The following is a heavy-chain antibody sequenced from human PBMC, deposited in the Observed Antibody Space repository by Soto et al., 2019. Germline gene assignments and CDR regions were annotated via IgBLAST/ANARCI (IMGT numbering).Heavy chain of an antibody. CDR1: GGTFSSYA. CDR2: IIPIFGTA. Sequence: SVKVSCKASGGTFSSYAISWVRQAPGQGLEWMGGIIPIFGTANYAQKFQGRVTITADESTSTAYMELSSLRSEDTAVYYCARDQVPAANHYYYYGMDVWGQGTTVTVSS. V-gene: IGHV1-69*13. J-gene: IGHJ6*02. D-gene: IGHD2-2*01. CDR3: ARDQVPAANHYYYYGMDV.